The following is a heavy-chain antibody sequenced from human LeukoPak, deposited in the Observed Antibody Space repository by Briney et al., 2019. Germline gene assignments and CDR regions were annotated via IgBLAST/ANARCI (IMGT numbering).Heavy chain of an antibody. Sequence: TPSETLSLTCTVSGGSIITYYWSWIRQPPGKGLEWIGYIYDGGTTSGTIKYNASLKSRATISVDTSKNQLLLKMNSVTAADTAVYFCARHEGSSGWYKYWGQGTLVTVSS. V-gene: IGHV4-59*08. D-gene: IGHD6-19*01. CDR1: GGSIITYY. CDR2: IYDGGTTSGTI. CDR3: ARHEGSSGWYKY. J-gene: IGHJ4*02.